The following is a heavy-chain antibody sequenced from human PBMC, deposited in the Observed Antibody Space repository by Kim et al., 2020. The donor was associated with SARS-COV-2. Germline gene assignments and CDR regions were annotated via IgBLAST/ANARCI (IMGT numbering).Heavy chain of an antibody. CDR3: ARVLRSSWYETIDY. D-gene: IGHD6-13*01. Sequence: APKFQGRVTMTRDTSISTAYMELSRLRSDDTAVYYCARVLRSSWYETIDYWGQGTLVTVSS. J-gene: IGHJ4*02. V-gene: IGHV1-2*02.